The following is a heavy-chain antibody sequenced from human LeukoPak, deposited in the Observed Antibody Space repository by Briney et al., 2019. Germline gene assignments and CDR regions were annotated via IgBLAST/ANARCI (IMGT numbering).Heavy chain of an antibody. CDR3: AKDETRDGYNLGATDY. V-gene: IGHV3-23*01. D-gene: IGHD5-24*01. CDR1: GFTFSSYA. Sequence: GGSLRLSCAASGFTFSSYAMSWVRQAPGKGLEWVSAISGSGGSTYYADSVKGRFTISRDNSKNTLYLQMNSLRAEDTAVYYCAKDETRDGYNLGATDYWGQGTLVTVSS. CDR2: ISGSGGST. J-gene: IGHJ4*02.